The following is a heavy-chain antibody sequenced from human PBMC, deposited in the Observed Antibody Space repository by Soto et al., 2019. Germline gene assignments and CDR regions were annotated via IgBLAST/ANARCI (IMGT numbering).Heavy chain of an antibody. V-gene: IGHV4-59*08. J-gene: IGHJ3*02. D-gene: IGHD2-15*01. CDR2: IYYSGST. Sequence: PSETLSLTCTVSGGSISSYYWSWIRQPPGKGLEWIGYIYYSGSTNYNPSLKSRVTISVDTSKNQFSLKLSSVTAADTAVYYCARLYCSGGSCWDAFDIWGQGTMVTVSS. CDR3: ARLYCSGGSCWDAFDI. CDR1: GGSISSYY.